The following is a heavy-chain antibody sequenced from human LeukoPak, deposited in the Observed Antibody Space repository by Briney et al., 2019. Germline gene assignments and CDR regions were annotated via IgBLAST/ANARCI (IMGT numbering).Heavy chain of an antibody. CDR2: ISGSGSVS. V-gene: IGHV3-48*02. J-gene: IGHJ3*02. Sequence: GGSLRLSCAASGFTFSSYSMNWVRQAPGRGLEWISYISGSGSVSYYEDSVKGRFTISRDNAKNSLYLQMNSLRDEDAALYYCARDGGFGFLAAFDIWGQGTMVTVSS. D-gene: IGHD3-10*01. CDR1: GFTFSSYS. CDR3: ARDGGFGFLAAFDI.